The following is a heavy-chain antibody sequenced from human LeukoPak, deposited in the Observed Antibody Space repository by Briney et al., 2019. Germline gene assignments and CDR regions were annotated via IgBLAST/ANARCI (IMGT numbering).Heavy chain of an antibody. CDR3: ARAHSTVTLYYYYYYGMDV. Sequence: GASVKVSCKASGYTFTSYGISWVRQAPGQGLEWMGRINPNSGGTNYAQKFQGRVTMTRDTSISTAYMELSRLRSDDTAVYYCARAHSTVTLYYYYYYGMDVWGQGTTVTVSS. CDR1: GYTFTSYG. J-gene: IGHJ6*02. CDR2: INPNSGGT. V-gene: IGHV1-2*06. D-gene: IGHD4-17*01.